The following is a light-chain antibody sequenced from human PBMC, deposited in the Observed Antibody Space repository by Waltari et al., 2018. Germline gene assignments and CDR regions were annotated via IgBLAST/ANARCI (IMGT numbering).Light chain of an antibody. CDR2: EVS. J-gene: IGKJ5*01. V-gene: IGKV2D-29*01. Sequence: IVVTRTPLSLSVTPGQPASISCNSSQRLLHTHVEPYLYWFLQKPGQPPQPLIYEVSHRFYGVPDRFSGRASVPDFTLKISCVEAEDVGVYYCMQSMQAPLTFGQGKRLEI. CDR3: MQSMQAPLT. CDR1: QRLLHTHVEPY.